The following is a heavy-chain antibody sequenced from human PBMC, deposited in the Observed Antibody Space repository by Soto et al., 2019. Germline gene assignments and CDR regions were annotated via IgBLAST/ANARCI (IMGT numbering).Heavy chain of an antibody. D-gene: IGHD6-6*01. Sequence: VASVKVSCKASGYTFTDYYLHWVRQAPGQGLECMGWINPNNGDTNYAQKFQGRVTMTRDTSISTAYVEVSRLRSDDTAVYYCARSVSFITPRPDYWGQGTLVTVSS. V-gene: IGHV1-2*02. CDR2: INPNNGDT. CDR3: ARSVSFITPRPDY. CDR1: GYTFTDYY. J-gene: IGHJ4*02.